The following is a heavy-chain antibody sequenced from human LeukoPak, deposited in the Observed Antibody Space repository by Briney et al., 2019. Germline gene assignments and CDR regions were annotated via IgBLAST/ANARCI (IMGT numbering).Heavy chain of an antibody. Sequence: SETLSLTCTVSGGSISSYYWSWIRQPAGKGLEWIGRIYTSGSTNYNPSLKSRLTMSVDTSKNQFSLKLSSVTAADTAVYYCARESYGEEVYNWFDPWGQGTLVTVSS. J-gene: IGHJ5*02. CDR3: ARESYGEEVYNWFDP. V-gene: IGHV4-4*07. D-gene: IGHD4-17*01. CDR1: GGSISSYY. CDR2: IYTSGST.